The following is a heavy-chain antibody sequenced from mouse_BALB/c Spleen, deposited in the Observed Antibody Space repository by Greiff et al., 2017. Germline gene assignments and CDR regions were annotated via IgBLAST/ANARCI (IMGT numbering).Heavy chain of an antibody. J-gene: IGHJ1*01. D-gene: IGHD2-14*01. CDR3: ARYRYDDWYFDV. Sequence: VQLQESGAELVRPGSSVKISCKASGYAFSSYWMNWVKQRPGQGLEWIGQIYPGDGDTNYNGKFKGKATLTADKSSSTAYMQLSSLTSEDSAVYFGARYRYDDWYFDVWGAGTTVTVSS. CDR2: IYPGDGDT. CDR1: GYAFSSYW. V-gene: IGHV1-80*01.